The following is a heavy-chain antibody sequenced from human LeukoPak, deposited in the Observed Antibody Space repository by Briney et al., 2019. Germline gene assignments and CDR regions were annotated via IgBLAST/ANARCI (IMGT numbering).Heavy chain of an antibody. J-gene: IGHJ4*02. Sequence: PSETLSLTCTVSGGSISSGSYYWSWIRQPAGKGLEWIGRIYTSGSTNYNPSLKSRVTISVDTSKDQFSLKLSSVTAADTAVYYCAREHYYDSSTFDYWGQGTLVTVSS. CDR3: AREHYYDSSTFDY. V-gene: IGHV4-61*02. CDR1: GGSISSGSYY. D-gene: IGHD3-22*01. CDR2: IYTSGST.